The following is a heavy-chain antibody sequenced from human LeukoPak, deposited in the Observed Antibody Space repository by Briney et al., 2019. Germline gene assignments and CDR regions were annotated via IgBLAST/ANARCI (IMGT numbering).Heavy chain of an antibody. D-gene: IGHD3-22*01. CDR1: GFTVSSNY. J-gene: IGHJ4*02. Sequence: GGSLGLSCAASGFTVSSNYMTWVRQAPGKGLEWVSLLYSGGGTDYADSVKGRFTTSRDNSKDTLYLQMNSLRAEDTAVYYCAPYYDSSGYPPGGLDFWGQGTQVTVSP. CDR3: APYYDSSGYPPGGLDF. CDR2: LYSGGGT. V-gene: IGHV3-66*01.